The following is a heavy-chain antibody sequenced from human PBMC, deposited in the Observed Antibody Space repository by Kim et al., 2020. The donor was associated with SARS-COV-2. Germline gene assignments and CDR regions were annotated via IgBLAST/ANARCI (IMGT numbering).Heavy chain of an antibody. D-gene: IGHD2-8*01. Sequence: SETLSLTCTVSGGSISSSSYYWGWIRQPPGKGLEWIGSIYYSGSTYYNPSLKSRVTISVDTSKNQFSLKLSSVTAADTAVYYCARHKMVSLRRNNWFDPWGQGTLVTVSS. CDR1: GGSISSSSYY. CDR3: ARHKMVSLRRNNWFDP. V-gene: IGHV4-39*01. CDR2: IYYSGST. J-gene: IGHJ5*02.